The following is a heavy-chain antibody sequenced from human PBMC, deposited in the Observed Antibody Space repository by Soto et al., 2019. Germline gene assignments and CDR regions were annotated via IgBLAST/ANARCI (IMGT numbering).Heavy chain of an antibody. Sequence: SETLSLTCTVSGGSVYSYYWTWIRQPPGKGLEWIGYIHYSGSTNYNPSLKNRITISVDMSKNQVSLKLSSVTAADTAVYYCARDLWGYCGTDCYPLDVWGQGTTVTVSS. CDR1: GGSVYSYY. CDR3: ARDLWGYCGTDCYPLDV. D-gene: IGHD2-21*02. V-gene: IGHV4-59*02. J-gene: IGHJ6*02. CDR2: IHYSGST.